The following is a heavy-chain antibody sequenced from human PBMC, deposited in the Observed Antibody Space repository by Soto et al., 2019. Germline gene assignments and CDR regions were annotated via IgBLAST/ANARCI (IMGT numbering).Heavy chain of an antibody. J-gene: IGHJ6*02. CDR2: IIPVFGTA. V-gene: IGHV1-69*12. CDR1: GGSLSNYG. Sequence: QVQLVQSGAEVKKPGSSVKVSCKASGGSLSNYGISWVRQAPGQGLEWMGGIIPVFGTANYAQKFQGRVTITADESTNIVXMDVTSLRSEDTAVYYCARGDATKIVVTTYYAMDVWGQGTTVTVSS. CDR3: ARGDATKIVVTTYYAMDV. D-gene: IGHD4-17*01.